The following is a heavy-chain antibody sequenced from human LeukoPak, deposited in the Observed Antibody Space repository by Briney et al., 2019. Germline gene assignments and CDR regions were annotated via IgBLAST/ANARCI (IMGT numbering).Heavy chain of an antibody. CDR2: IRGGGSNT. Sequence: GGSLRLFCAASGFTFNNYDMHWVRQAPGKGLEWVTYIRGGGSNTRYSDSVKGRFILSRDNSKNILYLQMNSLRAEDTAIYYCAKCSAGYSNDAFDVWGQGTLVTVTS. J-gene: IGHJ3*01. CDR3: AKCSAGYSNDAFDV. V-gene: IGHV3-23*01. D-gene: IGHD3-10*02. CDR1: GFTFNNYD.